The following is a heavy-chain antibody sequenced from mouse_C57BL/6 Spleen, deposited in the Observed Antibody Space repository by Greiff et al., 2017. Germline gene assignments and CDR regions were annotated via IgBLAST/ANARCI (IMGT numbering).Heavy chain of an antibody. CDR1: GFTFSSYA. D-gene: IGHD3-2*02. CDR3: ARDELRPYYYAMDY. CDR2: ISDGGSYT. V-gene: IGHV5-4*01. J-gene: IGHJ4*01. Sequence: EVHLVESGGGLVKPGGSLKLSCAASGFTFSSYAMSWVRQTPEKRLEWVATISDGGSYTYYPDNVKGRFTISRDNAKNNLYLQMSHLKSEDTAMYYCARDELRPYYYAMDYWGQGTSVTVSS.